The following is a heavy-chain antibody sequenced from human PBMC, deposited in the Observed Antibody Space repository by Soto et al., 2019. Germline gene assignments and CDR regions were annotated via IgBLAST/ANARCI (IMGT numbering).Heavy chain of an antibody. D-gene: IGHD6-19*01. CDR2: AYHNGLT. CDR1: GDSVTSNVW. J-gene: IGHJ4*02. V-gene: IGHV4-4*02. CDR3: ARDAAVPGESDRFDY. Sequence: LSLTCAVSGDSVTSNVWWSWVRQPPGKGLEWIGEAYHNGLTDYNPSLKSRVTMSVDTSKNEFSLKLTSLTAADTAIYYCARDAAVPGESDRFDYWGQGTLVTVSS.